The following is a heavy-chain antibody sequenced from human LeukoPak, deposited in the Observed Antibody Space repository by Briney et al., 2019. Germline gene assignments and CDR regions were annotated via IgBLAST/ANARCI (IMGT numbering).Heavy chain of an antibody. CDR2: IYHSGTT. J-gene: IGHJ4*02. CDR3: ASPRIAAAGPVDY. V-gene: IGHV4-39*01. D-gene: IGHD6-13*01. Sequence: SETLSLTCTVSGGSISSGGYYWNWIRQPPGKGLEWIGNIYHSGTTYYNPSLKSRVTISVDTSKNQFSLKLSSVTAADTAVYYCASPRIAAAGPVDYWGQGTLVTVSS. CDR1: GGSISSGGYY.